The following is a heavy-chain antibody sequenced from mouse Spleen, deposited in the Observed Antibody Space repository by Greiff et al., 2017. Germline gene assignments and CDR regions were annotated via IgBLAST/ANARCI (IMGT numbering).Heavy chain of an antibody. D-gene: IGHD1-1*01. CDR3: VRHEDYGRGFAY. CDR2: IRSKSNNYAT. V-gene: IGHV10-1*01. CDR1: GFSFNTYA. J-gene: IGHJ3*01. Sequence: EVQLVESGGGLVQPKGSLKLSCAASGFSFNTYAMNWVRQAPGKGLEWVARIRSKSNNYATYYADSVKDRFTISRDDSESMLYLQMNNLKTEDTAMYYCVRHEDYGRGFAYWGQGTLVTVSA.